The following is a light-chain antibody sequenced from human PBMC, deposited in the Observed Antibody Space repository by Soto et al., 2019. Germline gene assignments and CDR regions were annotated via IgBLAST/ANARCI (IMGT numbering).Light chain of an antibody. CDR2: GAS. V-gene: IGKV3-20*01. CDR3: QQCGSSPPT. J-gene: IGKJ4*01. Sequence: EIVLTQSPGTLSLSPGERATLSCRASQSVSSSYLAWYQQKPGQAPRLLISGASSRATGVPDRFSGSGSGTDFTLTISRLEPEDFAVYYCQQCGSSPPTFGGGTKVEIK. CDR1: QSVSSSY.